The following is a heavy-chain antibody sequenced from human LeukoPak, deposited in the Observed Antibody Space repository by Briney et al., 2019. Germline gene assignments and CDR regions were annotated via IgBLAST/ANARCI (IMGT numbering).Heavy chain of an antibody. CDR1: GGTFSSYA. J-gene: IGHJ3*02. Sequence: SVKVSCKASGGTFSSYAISWVRQAPGQGLEWMGGIIPIFGTANYAQKFQGRVTITTDESTSTAYMELSSLRSEDTAVYYCARGPFTWTQLWLGGAFDIWGQGTMVTVSS. CDR3: ARGPFTWTQLWLGGAFDI. D-gene: IGHD5-18*01. CDR2: IIPIFGTA. V-gene: IGHV1-69*05.